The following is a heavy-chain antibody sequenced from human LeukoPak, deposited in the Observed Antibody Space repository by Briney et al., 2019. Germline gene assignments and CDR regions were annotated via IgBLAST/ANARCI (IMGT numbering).Heavy chain of an antibody. V-gene: IGHV3-23*01. J-gene: IGHJ4*02. CDR3: ARDQGNSIDY. D-gene: IGHD3-3*02. CDR1: GFAFSTYA. Sequence: PGGSLRLSCAASGFAFSTYAMTWVRQAPGKGLESVSGISGSGGSTYYADSVKGRFTISRDNSKNTLYLQMDSLRAEDTAVYYCARDQGNSIDYWGQGTLVTVSS. CDR2: ISGSGGST.